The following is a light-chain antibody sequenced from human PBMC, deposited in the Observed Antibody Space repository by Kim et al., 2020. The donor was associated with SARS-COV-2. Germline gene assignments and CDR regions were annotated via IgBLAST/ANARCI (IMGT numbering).Light chain of an antibody. CDR1: QVISSA. CDR3: QQYRDNPFT. Sequence: AAVGDTVTFTCRPTQVISSAVAWYQQRSGTPPELLIYDASTLEAGVPSRFSGSSSGSYFTLTISSLLPVDSATYFCQQYRDNPFTFGQGTRLEIK. J-gene: IGKJ5*01. V-gene: IGKV1D-13*01. CDR2: DAS.